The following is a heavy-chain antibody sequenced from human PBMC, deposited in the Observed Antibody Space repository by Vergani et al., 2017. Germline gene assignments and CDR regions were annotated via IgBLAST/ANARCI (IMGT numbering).Heavy chain of an antibody. J-gene: IGHJ6*02. D-gene: IGHD4-17*01. CDR3: ATPQTMTTGYMEF. Sequence: EVQLVQSGSEVKKPGATMKISCKVSGYTFTDLYMHWVKQAPGKGLEWMGLVDPEDGETIYAEKFKGRVTIAADTSTDTAHLELSSLRSEDTAFYYCATPQTMTTGYMEFWGQGTTVIVSS. CDR2: VDPEDGET. V-gene: IGHV1-69-2*01. CDR1: GYTFTDLY.